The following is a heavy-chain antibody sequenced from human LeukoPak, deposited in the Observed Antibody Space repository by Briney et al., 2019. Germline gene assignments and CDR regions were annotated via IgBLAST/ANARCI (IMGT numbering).Heavy chain of an antibody. CDR2: IAISGTYI. V-gene: IGHV3-21*01. CDR1: GFTFDDYA. J-gene: IGHJ4*02. Sequence: GGSLRLSCAASGFTFDDYAMHWVRQAPGKGLEWVSFIAISGTYITYADSVKGRFTISRDNAKNSLYLQMNSLRAEDTAVYYCARDLSATARAYDYWGQGTLVTVSS. CDR3: ARDLSATARAYDY. D-gene: IGHD2-15*01.